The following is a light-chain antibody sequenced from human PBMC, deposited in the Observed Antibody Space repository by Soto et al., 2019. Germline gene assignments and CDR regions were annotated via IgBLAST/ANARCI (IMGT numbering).Light chain of an antibody. J-gene: IGLJ1*01. CDR3: CSYASSRTYV. V-gene: IGLV2-23*01. CDR2: EDT. Sequence: QSALTQPASVSGSPGESITISCTGTSSDVWTYNLVSWYQQHPGNAPKLVIYEDTKRPSGASNRFSGSKSGNTASLTISGLQAEDEADYYCCSYASSRTYVFGTGTKVTVL. CDR1: SSDVWTYNL.